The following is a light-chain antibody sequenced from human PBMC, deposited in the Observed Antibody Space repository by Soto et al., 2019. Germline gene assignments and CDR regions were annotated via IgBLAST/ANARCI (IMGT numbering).Light chain of an antibody. Sequence: QSVLTQPPSVSEAPRQRVTISCSGSGSNIGNNAVSWYQQLPGKAPKLLIYYDDLLPSGVSDRFSGSKSGTAASLAISGLQSEDEADYYCAAWDDSLNGVVFGGGTKLTVL. CDR2: YDD. CDR1: GSNIGNNA. V-gene: IGLV1-36*01. J-gene: IGLJ2*01. CDR3: AAWDDSLNGVV.